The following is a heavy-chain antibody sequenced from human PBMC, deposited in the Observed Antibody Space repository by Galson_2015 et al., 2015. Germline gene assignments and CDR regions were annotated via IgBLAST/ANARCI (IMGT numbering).Heavy chain of an antibody. V-gene: IGHV3-11*06. CDR3: AREETTGYRAFDI. J-gene: IGHJ3*02. CDR2: ISSSSYT. D-gene: IGHD1-14*01. CDR1: GFTFSDYY. Sequence: SLRLSCAASGFTFSDYYMSWIRQAPGKGLEWVSYISSSSYTNYADSVKGRFTISRDNAKNSLYLQMNSLRAEDTAVYYCAREETTGYRAFDIWGQGTMVTVSS.